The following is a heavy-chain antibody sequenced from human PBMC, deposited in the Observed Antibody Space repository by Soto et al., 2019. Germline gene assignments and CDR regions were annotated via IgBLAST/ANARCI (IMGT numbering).Heavy chain of an antibody. CDR2: IIPIFGTA. CDR1: GGTFSSYA. V-gene: IGHV1-69*12. J-gene: IGHJ5*02. CDR3: ARDSMTTVVARTYNWFDP. Sequence: QVQLVQSGAEVKKPGSSVKVSCKASGGTFSSYAISWVRQAPGQGLEWMGGIIPIFGTANYAQKFQGRVTITADESTSTASMELSSLRSEDTAVYYCARDSMTTVVARTYNWFDPWGQGTLVTVSS. D-gene: IGHD4-17*01.